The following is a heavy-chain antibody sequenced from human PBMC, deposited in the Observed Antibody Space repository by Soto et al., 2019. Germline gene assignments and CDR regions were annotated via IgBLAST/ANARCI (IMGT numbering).Heavy chain of an antibody. D-gene: IGHD3-16*01. CDR1: GSRARIKSAA. Sequence: PTLSVTAPMSGSRARIKSAASDWIRQSPSRGLEWLGRTYYRSKWFNNYALSVKSRITINPDTSKNQFSLQLNSVTPEDTAVYYSARGDQGFDYWGQGTLVTVSS. CDR3: ARGDQGFDY. CDR2: TYYRSKWFN. J-gene: IGHJ4*02. V-gene: IGHV6-1*01.